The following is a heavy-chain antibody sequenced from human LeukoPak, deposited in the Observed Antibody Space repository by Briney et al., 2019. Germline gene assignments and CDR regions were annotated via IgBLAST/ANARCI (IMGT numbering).Heavy chain of an antibody. CDR2: IYSGGST. J-gene: IGHJ4*02. Sequence: GGSLRLSCAASGFTVSSNYMSWVRQAPGQGLEWVSVIYSGGSTYYADSVKGRFTISRDNSKNTLYLQMISLRAEDTAVYYCARSPPGYSSSWKYYLDNWGQGTLVTVSS. V-gene: IGHV3-66*02. CDR3: ARSPPGYSSSWKYYLDN. CDR1: GFTVSSNY. D-gene: IGHD6-13*01.